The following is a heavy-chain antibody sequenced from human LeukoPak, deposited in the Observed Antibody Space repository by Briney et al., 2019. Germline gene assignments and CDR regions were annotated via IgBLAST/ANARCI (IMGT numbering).Heavy chain of an antibody. D-gene: IGHD3-10*01. J-gene: IGHJ5*02. Sequence: GGSLRLSCAASGFTFSSYSMNWVRQAPGKGLEWVSSISSSSSYIYYADSVKGRFTISRDNAKNSLYLQMNSLRAEDTALYYCAKGSRYYYNSGSYSWGQGTLVTVSS. CDR1: GFTFSSYS. CDR2: ISSSSSYI. V-gene: IGHV3-21*04. CDR3: AKGSRYYYNSGSYS.